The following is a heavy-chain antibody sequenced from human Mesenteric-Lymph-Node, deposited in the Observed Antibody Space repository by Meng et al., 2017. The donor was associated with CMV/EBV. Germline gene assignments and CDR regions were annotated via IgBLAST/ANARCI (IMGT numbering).Heavy chain of an antibody. Sequence: GSLRLSCTVSGGSISSSSYYWGWIRQPPGKGLEWIGSIYYSGSTYYNPSLKSRVTISVDTSKNQFSLKLSSVTAADTAVYYCARHPGYWNYGMDVWGQGTTVTVSS. CDR3: ARHPGYWNYGMDV. V-gene: IGHV4-39*01. CDR1: GGSISSSSYY. CDR2: IYYSGST. J-gene: IGHJ6*02. D-gene: IGHD6-13*01.